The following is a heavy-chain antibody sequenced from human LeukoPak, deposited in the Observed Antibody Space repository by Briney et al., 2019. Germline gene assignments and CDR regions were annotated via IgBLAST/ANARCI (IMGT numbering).Heavy chain of an antibody. J-gene: IGHJ4*02. Sequence: GGSLRLSCAASGFTFSNHWMHWVRQAPGKGLMWVSRISRGASRTDYADSVKGRFTISRDNAKNSLYLQMNSLRAEDTAVYYCVRALGTGSYWGQGTLVSVSS. D-gene: IGHD1-1*01. V-gene: IGHV3-74*01. CDR2: ISRGASRT. CDR3: VRALGTGSY. CDR1: GFTFSNHW.